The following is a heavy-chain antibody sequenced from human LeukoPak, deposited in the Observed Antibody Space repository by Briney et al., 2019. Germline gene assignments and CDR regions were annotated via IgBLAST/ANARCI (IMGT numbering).Heavy chain of an antibody. V-gene: IGHV1-69*04. CDR1: GGTFSSYA. J-gene: IGHJ4*02. D-gene: IGHD3-10*01. Sequence: SVKVSCKASGGTFSSYAISWVRQAPGQGLEWMGRIIPILGIANYAQKFQGRVTITADKSTSTAYMELSSLRSEDTAVYYCASSDSRGAGDYWGQGTLVTVSS. CDR3: ASSDSRGAGDY. CDR2: IIPILGIA.